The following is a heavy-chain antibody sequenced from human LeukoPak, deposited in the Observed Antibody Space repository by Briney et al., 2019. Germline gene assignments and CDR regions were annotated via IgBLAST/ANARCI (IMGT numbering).Heavy chain of an antibody. Sequence: GGSLRLSCAASGFTFRSHSMSWVRQGPGKGLECVSYISSTSGTIYYADSVKGRFTISRDNAKNSLYLQMNSLREENTAVYYCARDYYGMDVWGQGTTVTVSS. CDR2: ISSTSGTI. CDR3: ARDYYGMDV. CDR1: GFTFRSHS. V-gene: IGHV3-48*02. J-gene: IGHJ6*02.